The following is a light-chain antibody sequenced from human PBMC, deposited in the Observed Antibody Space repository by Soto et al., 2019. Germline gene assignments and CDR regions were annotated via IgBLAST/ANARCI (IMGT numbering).Light chain of an antibody. CDR2: GAS. V-gene: IGKV1-12*02. J-gene: IGKJ3*01. CDR3: PQAHTFPST. Sequence: DIQLPQSPSSVSASVGDRVTITCRANQHIDRWLAWFQQKPGKAPELLIYGASILESCVPSRFKGSRSRTDFTLTISGLQPVDVAPYYSPQAHTFPSTFGSETRVY. CDR1: QHIDRW.